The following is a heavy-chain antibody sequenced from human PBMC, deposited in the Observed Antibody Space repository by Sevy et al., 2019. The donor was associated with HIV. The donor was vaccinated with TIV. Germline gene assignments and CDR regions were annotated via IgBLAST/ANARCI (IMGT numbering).Heavy chain of an antibody. CDR1: GFTFSKYS. CDR2: LSFGCGEI. Sequence: GESLKISCAASGFTFSKYSMSWVRQPPGKGLEWVSTLSFGCGEINYADSVKGRFTISRDNSKSSVYLQMNNRRTEDTAVYYCAREGCTKPHDYWGQGTLVTVSS. D-gene: IGHD2-8*01. V-gene: IGHV3-23*01. CDR3: AREGCTKPHDY. J-gene: IGHJ4*02.